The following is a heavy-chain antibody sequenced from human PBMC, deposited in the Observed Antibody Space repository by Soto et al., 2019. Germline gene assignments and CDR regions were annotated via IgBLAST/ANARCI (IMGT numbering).Heavy chain of an antibody. CDR3: AREDILGVRRLDH. D-gene: IGHD3-9*01. Sequence: PGGSLRLSCAASGFTFSGYSVNWVRQAPGKGLEWVSYISSGSKTIYYAESVKGRFTVSRDNARNSQYLQMNSLRDEDTAVYYCAREDILGVRRLDHWGKGTLVTVS. J-gene: IGHJ4*02. CDR1: GFTFSGYS. V-gene: IGHV3-48*02. CDR2: ISSGSKTI.